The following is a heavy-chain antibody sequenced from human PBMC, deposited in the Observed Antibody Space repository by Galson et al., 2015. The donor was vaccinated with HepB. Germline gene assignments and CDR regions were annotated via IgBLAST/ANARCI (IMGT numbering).Heavy chain of an antibody. D-gene: IGHD6-19*01. J-gene: IGHJ2*01. Sequence: SLRLSCAASGFNFRRYAMSWVRQAPGRGLEWVSGISGSGFFTNYAASVTGRFTISRDNSKNKMYLQMNSLGAEDTAVYHCARPKDVGSGWSRVEWYFDLWGRGTLVTVSS. CDR2: ISGSGFFT. CDR3: ARPKDVGSGWSRVEWYFDL. CDR1: GFNFRRYA. V-gene: IGHV3-23*01.